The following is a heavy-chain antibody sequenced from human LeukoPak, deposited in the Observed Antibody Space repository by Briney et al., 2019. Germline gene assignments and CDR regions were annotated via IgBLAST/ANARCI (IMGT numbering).Heavy chain of an antibody. Sequence: GGSLRLSCAASGFTFSSYGMHWVRQAPGKGLEWVAFIRYDGSNKYYADSVKGRFTISRDNSKNTLYLQMNSLRAEDTAVYYCAKEGGDIVVVPAARGRQDAFDIWGQGTMVTVPS. D-gene: IGHD2-2*01. CDR3: AKEGGDIVVVPAARGRQDAFDI. CDR1: GFTFSSYG. J-gene: IGHJ3*02. CDR2: IRYDGSNK. V-gene: IGHV3-30*02.